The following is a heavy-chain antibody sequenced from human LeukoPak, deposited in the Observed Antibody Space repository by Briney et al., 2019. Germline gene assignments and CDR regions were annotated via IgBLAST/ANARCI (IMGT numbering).Heavy chain of an antibody. CDR2: IKSDGSWT. CDR3: VRDGDAYDFDL. Sequence: GGSLRLSCAASGFSIRGYWMHWVRHAPGKGLMWVSRIKSDGSWTNYADSVRGRFTISRDNAKNTLFLQMVGLRAEDTAIYYCVRDGDAYDFDLWGQGILVTVSS. D-gene: IGHD5-12*01. V-gene: IGHV3-74*01. J-gene: IGHJ4*02. CDR1: GFSIRGYW.